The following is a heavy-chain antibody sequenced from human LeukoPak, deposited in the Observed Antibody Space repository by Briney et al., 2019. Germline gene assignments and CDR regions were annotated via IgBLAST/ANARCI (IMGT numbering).Heavy chain of an antibody. J-gene: IGHJ5*02. CDR2: INHSGST. CDR1: GYSISSGHY. D-gene: IGHD3-10*01. Sequence: SETLSLTCTVSGYSISSGHYWGWIRQPPGKGLEWIGEINHSGSTNYNPSLKSRVTISVDTSKNQFSLKLGSVTAADTAVYYCARRGLRYYYGSGTNWFDPWGQGTLVTVSS. CDR3: ARRGLRYYYGSGTNWFDP. V-gene: IGHV4-38-2*02.